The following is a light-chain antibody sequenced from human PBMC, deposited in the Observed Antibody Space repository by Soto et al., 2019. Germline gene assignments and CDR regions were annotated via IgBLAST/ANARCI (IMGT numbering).Light chain of an antibody. J-gene: IGKJ5*01. V-gene: IGKV3-11*01. CDR1: QSVSGN. CDR3: QVRTNWSIA. Sequence: EIVLTQSPATLSVSPGESATLSCRASQSVSGNLAWYQQKPGQAPRLLIYDASNRATGIPARFSGTGSGTDFTLTINNLQPEDFAVYYCQVRTNWSIAFGRGTRLEIK. CDR2: DAS.